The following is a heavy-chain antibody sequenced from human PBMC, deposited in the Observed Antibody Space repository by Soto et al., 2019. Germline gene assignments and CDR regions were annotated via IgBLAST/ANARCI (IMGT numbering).Heavy chain of an antibody. D-gene: IGHD6-13*01. CDR3: ARDERGGLASSSWDHDAFDI. CDR2: IIPIFGTA. Sequence: SVKVSCKASVGTFSSYAISWVRQAPGQGLKRMGGIIPIFGTANYAQKFQGRVTITADESTSTAYMELSSLRSEDTAVYYCARDERGGLASSSWDHDAFDIWGQGTMVTVSS. J-gene: IGHJ3*02. V-gene: IGHV1-69*13. CDR1: VGTFSSYA.